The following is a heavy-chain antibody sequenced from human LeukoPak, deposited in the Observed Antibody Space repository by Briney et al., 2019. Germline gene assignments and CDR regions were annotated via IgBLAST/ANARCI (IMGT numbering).Heavy chain of an antibody. J-gene: IGHJ5*02. CDR3: FFKQKTAYEILTGTNWFHP. D-gene: IGHD3-9*01. V-gene: IGHV3-21*01. CDR1: GLPFSSYS. Sequence: PGGSLRLSCAASGLPFSSYSMNWVRQAPGKGLDWASSISSRSSYIYYADSVKGRFTISRDNAKNSLYLQMNSLRAEDTAVYYFFFKQKTAYEILTGTNWFHPWGPGTLVTVSS. CDR2: ISSRSSYI.